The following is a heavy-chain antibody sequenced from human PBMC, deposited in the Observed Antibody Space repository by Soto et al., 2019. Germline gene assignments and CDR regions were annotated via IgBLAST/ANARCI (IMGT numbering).Heavy chain of an antibody. CDR2: IRSKTNSYAT. CDR1: GFTFGGSA. D-gene: IGHD6-19*01. V-gene: IGHV3-73*01. CDR3: TRQTDAVQWLVVPTDYNFDY. Sequence: LRLSCAASGFTFGGSAMHWVRQASGKGLEWVGHIRSKTNSYATAYAESVKGRFTISRDDSMNTAYLQMNSLKTEDTAVYFCTRQTDAVQWLVVPTDYNFDYWGQGTLVTVS. J-gene: IGHJ4*02.